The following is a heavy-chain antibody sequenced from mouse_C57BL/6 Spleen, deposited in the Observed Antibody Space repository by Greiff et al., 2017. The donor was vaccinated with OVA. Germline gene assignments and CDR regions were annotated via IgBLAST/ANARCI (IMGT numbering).Heavy chain of an antibody. D-gene: IGHD2-14*01. J-gene: IGHJ4*01. CDR1: GYAFTNYL. CDR2: INPGSGDT. V-gene: IGHV1-54*01. CDR3: GRDLRSTYGMEY. Sequence: VQLQQSGAELVRPGTSVKVSCKASGYAFTNYLIEWVKQRPGQGLEWIGVINPGSGDTNYNEKFKGKETLTADKSSSTAYLQLRSLPSDDSAVSNCGRDLRSTYGMEYWGKGTTGTGSS.